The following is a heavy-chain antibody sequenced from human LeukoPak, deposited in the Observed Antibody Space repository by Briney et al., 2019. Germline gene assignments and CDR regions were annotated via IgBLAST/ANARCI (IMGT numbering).Heavy chain of an antibody. J-gene: IGHJ4*02. D-gene: IGHD2-8*02. CDR2: INPSGGST. CDR3: AKYGTGYFDY. Sequence: ASVKVSCKASGYTFTSYYMHWVRQAPGQGLEWMGIINPSGGSTSYAQKFQGRITMTTDTSTSTAYMELRSLTSDDTAIYYCAKYGTGYFDYWGQGTLITVSS. CDR1: GYTFTSYY. V-gene: IGHV1-46*01.